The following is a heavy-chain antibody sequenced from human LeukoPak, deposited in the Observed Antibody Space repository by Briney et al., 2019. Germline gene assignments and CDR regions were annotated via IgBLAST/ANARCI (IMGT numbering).Heavy chain of an antibody. D-gene: IGHD4-17*01. V-gene: IGHV4-4*07. J-gene: IGHJ3*02. Sequence: SETLSLTCTVSGGSIKNYYWTWIRQPAGKGLEWIGRIYTSGSTNYNPSLKSRVTMSVDTSKNLFSLKLTSVTAADTAVYYCARLEHDYGDPGDVFYIWGQGTMVTVSS. CDR2: IYTSGST. CDR3: ARLEHDYGDPGDVFYI. CDR1: GGSIKNYY.